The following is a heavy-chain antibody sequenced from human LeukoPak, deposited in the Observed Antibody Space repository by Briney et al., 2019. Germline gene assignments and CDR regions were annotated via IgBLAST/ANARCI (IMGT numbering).Heavy chain of an antibody. CDR1: GYTFTGYY. CDR2: INPNSGGT. J-gene: IGHJ4*02. CDR3: ARDLDYIAVAGTHFDY. D-gene: IGHD6-19*01. V-gene: IGHV1-2*02. Sequence: ASVKVSCKASGYTFTGYYMHWVRQAPGQGLEWMGWINPNSGGTNYAQKFQGRVTMTRDTSISTAYMELSRLRSDDTAVYYCARDLDYIAVAGTHFDYWGQGTLVTVSS.